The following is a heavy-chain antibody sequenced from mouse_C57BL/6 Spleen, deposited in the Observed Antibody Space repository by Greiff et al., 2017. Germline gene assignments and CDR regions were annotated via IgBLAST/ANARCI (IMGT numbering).Heavy chain of an antibody. J-gene: IGHJ2*01. CDR3: ARSGGSYYFDY. Sequence: VKLMESGPELVKPGASVKISCKASGYAFSSSWMNWVKQRPGKGLEWIGRIYPGDGDTNYNGKFKGKATLTADKSSSTAYMQLSSLTSEDSAVYFCARSGGSYYFDYWGQGTTLTVSS. CDR2: IYPGDGDT. V-gene: IGHV1-82*01. D-gene: IGHD1-1*02. CDR1: GYAFSSSW.